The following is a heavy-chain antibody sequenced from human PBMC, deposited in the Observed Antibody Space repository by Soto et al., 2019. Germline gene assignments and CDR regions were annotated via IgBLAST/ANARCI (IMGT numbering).Heavy chain of an antibody. Sequence: PGGSLRLSCAASGFTFSSYGMHWVRQAPGKGLEWVAVIWYDGSNKYYADSVKGRFTISRDNSKNTLYLQMNSLRAEDTAVYYCARESGHYYDSSGVDYWGQGTLVTVSS. CDR1: GFTFSSYG. CDR3: ARESGHYYDSSGVDY. D-gene: IGHD3-22*01. V-gene: IGHV3-33*01. J-gene: IGHJ4*02. CDR2: IWYDGSNK.